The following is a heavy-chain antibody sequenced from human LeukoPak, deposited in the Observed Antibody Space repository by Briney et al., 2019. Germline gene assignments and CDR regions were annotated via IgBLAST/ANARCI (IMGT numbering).Heavy chain of an antibody. CDR2: ISAYNGNT. CDR1: GYTFINYG. V-gene: IGHV1-18*01. J-gene: IGHJ4*02. CDR3: ARDQMAYDH. Sequence: ASVKVSCKASGYTFINYGIAWLRQAPGQGLEWMGWISAYNGNTNYAQKLQGRVTMTTDTSTTTAYMELRSLRSDDTAVYYCARDQMAYDHWGQGTLVTVSS. D-gene: IGHD5-12*01.